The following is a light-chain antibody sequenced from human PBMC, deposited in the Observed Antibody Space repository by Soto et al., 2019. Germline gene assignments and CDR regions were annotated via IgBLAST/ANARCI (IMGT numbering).Light chain of an antibody. Sequence: QSVLTQPASVYGSPGQSIAISCTGTSSDVGGYNYVSWYQQHPGKAPKLMIYDVSNRPSGVSNRFSGSKSGNTASLTISGRQAEDEADYYCSSYTSSSTPLYVFGTGTKVTVL. CDR1: SSDVGGYNY. CDR3: SSYTSSSTPLYV. J-gene: IGLJ1*01. CDR2: DVS. V-gene: IGLV2-14*01.